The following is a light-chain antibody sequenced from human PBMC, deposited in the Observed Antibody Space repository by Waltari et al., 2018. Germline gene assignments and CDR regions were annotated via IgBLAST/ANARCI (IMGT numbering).Light chain of an antibody. CDR1: SRAVGRYNI. Sequence: QSALSQPASVSGSPGQSITIPCTRASRAVGRYNIVSWTRQHPGKAPKLVIYEVNRRPSGVSHRFSGSKSGNTASLTISGLQTEDEADYFCCSYAGSSTYVFGTGTKVTVL. V-gene: IGLV2-23*02. CDR3: CSYAGSSTYV. J-gene: IGLJ1*01. CDR2: EVN.